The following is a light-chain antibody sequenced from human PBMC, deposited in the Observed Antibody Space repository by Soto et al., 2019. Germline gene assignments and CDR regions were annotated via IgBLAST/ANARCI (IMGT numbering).Light chain of an antibody. CDR2: GAS. V-gene: IGKV3-20*01. Sequence: EIVLTQSPGTLSLSPGERATLSCRASQSVSSSYLAWYQQKHGQAPRLLIYGASSRATGIPDMFSGSGSGTDFTLTISRRETEDFAAYYCQQYVSCLRTLGQGTKVV. CDR1: QSVSSSY. J-gene: IGKJ1*01. CDR3: QQYVSCLRT.